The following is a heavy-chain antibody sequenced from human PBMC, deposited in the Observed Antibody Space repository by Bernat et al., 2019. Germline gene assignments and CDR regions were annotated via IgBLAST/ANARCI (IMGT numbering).Heavy chain of an antibody. CDR2: IYSGGST. D-gene: IGHD3-3*01. J-gene: IGHJ3*02. Sequence: EVQLVETGGGLIQPGGSLRLSCAASGFTVSSNYMSWVRQAPGKGLEWVSVIYSGGSTYYADSVKGRVTISRDNSKNTLYLQMNSLRAEDTAVYYCATHYDFWSGYYFGGKGVIDDAFDIWGQGTMVTVSS. CDR3: ATHYDFWSGYYFGGKGVIDDAFDI. CDR1: GFTVSSNY. V-gene: IGHV3-53*02.